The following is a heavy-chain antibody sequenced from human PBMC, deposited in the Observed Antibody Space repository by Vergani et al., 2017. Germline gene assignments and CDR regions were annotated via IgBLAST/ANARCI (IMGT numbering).Heavy chain of an antibody. V-gene: IGHV4-38-2*01. Sequence: QVQLQESGPGLVKPSETLSLTCAVSGYSISSGYYWGWLRQPPGNGLWWVGGIYHSGSTYYNPSLKRRVTISVDTSNNQFSLKRSSVTAADTAVYYCASPRGCLNYGMDGWGQGSTVTVSS. CDR2: IYHSGST. D-gene: IGHD3-16*01. CDR1: GYSISSGYY. CDR3: ASPRGCLNYGMDG. J-gene: IGHJ6*02.